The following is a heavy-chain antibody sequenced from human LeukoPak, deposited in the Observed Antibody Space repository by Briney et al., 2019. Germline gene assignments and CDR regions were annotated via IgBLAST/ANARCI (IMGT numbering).Heavy chain of an antibody. D-gene: IGHD5/OR15-5a*01. CDR3: ARRNSVTQGLDN. CDR2: IRNKANSYTT. J-gene: IGHJ4*02. V-gene: IGHV3-72*01. Sequence: PVGSLRLSCAASGFTFIDHYMDWVRQAPGKGLECIGRIRNKANSYTTEYAASVKGRFTVSRDDSKNSLFLQMNSLESEDTAVYYCARRNSVTQGLDNWGQGTLVTVSS. CDR1: GFTFIDHY.